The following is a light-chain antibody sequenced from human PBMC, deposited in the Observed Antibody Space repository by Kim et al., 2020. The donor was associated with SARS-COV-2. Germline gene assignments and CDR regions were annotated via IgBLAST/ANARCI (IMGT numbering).Light chain of an antibody. CDR3: KSRDSSGNHLV. CDR2: AKD. Sequence: SSELTQDPAVSVALGQTVRITCQGDSRRIYYASWYQQKPGQAPVLVINAKDNRPSGIPDRFSGSTSGNTASLTITGAQAEDEADYYCKSRDSSGNHLVFGGGTKLSVL. J-gene: IGLJ3*02. V-gene: IGLV3-19*01. CDR1: SRRIYY.